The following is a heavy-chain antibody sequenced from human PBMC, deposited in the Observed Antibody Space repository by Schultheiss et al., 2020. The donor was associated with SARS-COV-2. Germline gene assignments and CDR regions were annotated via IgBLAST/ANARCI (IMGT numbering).Heavy chain of an antibody. CDR2: ISSSSSYI. CDR1: GFTFSSYS. Sequence: GESLKISCAASGFTFSSYSMNWVRQAPGKGLEWVSSISSSSSYIYYADSVKGRFTISRDNAKNSLYLQMNSLRAEDTAVYYCARDHPGYSGYDFYYWGQGTLVTVSS. V-gene: IGHV3-21*01. J-gene: IGHJ4*02. D-gene: IGHD5-12*01. CDR3: ARDHPGYSGYDFYY.